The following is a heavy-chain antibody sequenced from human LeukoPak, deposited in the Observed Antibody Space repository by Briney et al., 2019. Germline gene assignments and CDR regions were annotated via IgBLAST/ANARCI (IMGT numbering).Heavy chain of an antibody. CDR1: GYSFTGYY. V-gene: IGHV1-2*02. J-gene: IGHJ4*02. CDR3: ARILGTTDPFDY. D-gene: IGHD1-1*01. Sequence: ASVKVSCKTSGYSFTGYYIYWVRQAPGQGLEWVGWINPSSGGTNYAQKFLGRVTMTRDTSVTTAHMELGSLRSDDTAIYYCARILGTTDPFDYWGQGTLVTVSS. CDR2: INPSSGGT.